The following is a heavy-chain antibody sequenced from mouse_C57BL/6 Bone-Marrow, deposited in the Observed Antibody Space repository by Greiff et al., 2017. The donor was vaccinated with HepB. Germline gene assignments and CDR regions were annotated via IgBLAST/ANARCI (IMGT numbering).Heavy chain of an antibody. Sequence: VQLQQSGAELVRPGASVKLSCTASGFNIKDDYMHWVKQRPEQGLEWIGWIDPENGDTEYASKFQGKATITADTSSNTAYLQLSSLTSEDTAVYYCTKADSSGYPYFDYWGQGTTLTVSS. CDR2: IDPENGDT. CDR3: TKADSSGYPYFDY. CDR1: GFNIKDDY. V-gene: IGHV14-4*01. D-gene: IGHD3-2*02. J-gene: IGHJ2*01.